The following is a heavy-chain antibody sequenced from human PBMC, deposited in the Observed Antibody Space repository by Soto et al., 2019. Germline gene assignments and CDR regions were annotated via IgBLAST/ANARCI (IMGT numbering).Heavy chain of an antibody. CDR2: ISWNSGSI. D-gene: IGHD6-13*01. J-gene: IGHJ4*02. Sequence: GGSLRLSCAASGFTFDDYAMHWVRQAPGKGLEWVSGISWNSGSIGYADSVKGRFTISRDNAKNSLYLQMNSLRAEDTALYYCEKGIAAAGTGGGVVYWGQGTLATVYS. CDR1: GFTFDDYA. CDR3: EKGIAAAGTGGGVVY. V-gene: IGHV3-9*01.